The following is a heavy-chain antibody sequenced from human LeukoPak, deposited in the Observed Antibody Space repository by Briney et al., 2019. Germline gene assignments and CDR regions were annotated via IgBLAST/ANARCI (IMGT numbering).Heavy chain of an antibody. Sequence: SETLSLTCTVSGGSISSHYWSWIRQPPGKGLEWIGYIYYSGSTNYNPSLKRRVTISVDTSKNQFSLKLSSVTAADTAVYYCARERSEWLQPHGAFDIWGQGTMVTVSS. D-gene: IGHD5-24*01. J-gene: IGHJ3*02. V-gene: IGHV4-59*11. CDR3: ARERSEWLQPHGAFDI. CDR2: IYYSGST. CDR1: GGSISSHY.